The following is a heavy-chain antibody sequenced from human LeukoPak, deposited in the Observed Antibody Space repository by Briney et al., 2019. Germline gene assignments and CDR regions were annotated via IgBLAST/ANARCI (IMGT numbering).Heavy chain of an antibody. CDR1: GCSISSYY. V-gene: IGHV4-59*08. CDR3: ARHARSNWFDP. Sequence: SETLSLTCTVSGCSISSYYWSWIRQPPGKGLEWIGYIYYSGSTNYNPSLKRRVTISVDTSKNQFSLKLSSVTAADTAVYYCARHARSNWFDPWGQGTLVTVSS. CDR2: IYYSGST. J-gene: IGHJ5*02.